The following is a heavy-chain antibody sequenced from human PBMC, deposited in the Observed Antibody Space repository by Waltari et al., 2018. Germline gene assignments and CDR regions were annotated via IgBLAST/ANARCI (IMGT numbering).Heavy chain of an antibody. CDR1: GYTFTSYA. D-gene: IGHD6-6*01. Sequence: QVQLVQSGAEVKKPGASVKVSCKASGYTFTSYAMHWVRQAPGQRLEWMGWINAGNGNTKYSQKFQGRVTITRDTSASTAYMELSSLRSEDTAVYYCAGSIAARPRAFDIWGQGTMVIVSS. CDR3: AGSIAARPRAFDI. CDR2: INAGNGNT. V-gene: IGHV1-3*01. J-gene: IGHJ3*02.